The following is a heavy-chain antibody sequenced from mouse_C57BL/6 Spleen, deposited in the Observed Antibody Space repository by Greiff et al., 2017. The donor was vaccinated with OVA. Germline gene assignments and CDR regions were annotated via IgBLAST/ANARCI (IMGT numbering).Heavy chain of an antibody. CDR1: GYTFTEYT. Sequence: QVQLQQSGAELVKPGASVKLSCKASGYTFTEYTIHWVKQRSGQGLEWIGWFYPGSGSIKYNEKFKDKATLTADKSSSTVYMELSRLTSEDSAVYFCARHEEGGYDYDGAMDYWGQGTTLTVSS. CDR2: FYPGSGSI. V-gene: IGHV1-62-2*01. J-gene: IGHJ2*01. D-gene: IGHD2-4*01. CDR3: ARHEEGGYDYDGAMDY.